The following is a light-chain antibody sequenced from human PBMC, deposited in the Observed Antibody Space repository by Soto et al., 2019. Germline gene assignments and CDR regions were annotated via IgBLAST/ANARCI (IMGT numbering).Light chain of an antibody. Sequence: EIVMTQSPATLSVSPGERATLSCRASQSVSTNLAWYRQKPGQAPRLLIYGASTRATGIPARFSGSGSGTAFTLTINSLQSEDFAVYYCQQYNNWPPFTFGPGTTVDIK. CDR1: QSVSTN. V-gene: IGKV3-15*01. J-gene: IGKJ3*01. CDR2: GAS. CDR3: QQYNNWPPFT.